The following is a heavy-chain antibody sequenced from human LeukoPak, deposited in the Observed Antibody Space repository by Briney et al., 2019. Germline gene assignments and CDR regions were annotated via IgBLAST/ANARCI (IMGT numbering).Heavy chain of an antibody. CDR1: EFTFSNYA. J-gene: IGHJ4*02. CDR3: TTDMYYFDN. Sequence: GGSLRLSCAASEFTFSNYAMSWVRQVPGKGLEWVGRIKSKTDGGTTDYAAPGQGRFSISRDDSKNTVYLQMDSLKTEDTALYYCTTDMYYFDNWGQGTLVTVSS. CDR2: IKSKTDGGTT. D-gene: IGHD2-8*01. V-gene: IGHV3-15*01.